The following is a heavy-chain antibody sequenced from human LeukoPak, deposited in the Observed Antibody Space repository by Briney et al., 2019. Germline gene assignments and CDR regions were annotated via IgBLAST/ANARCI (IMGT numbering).Heavy chain of an antibody. Sequence: GGSLRLSCAASGFTVSSNYMSWVRQAPGKGLEWVSVIYSGGSTYYADSVKGRFTISRDNSKNSLYLQMNSLRAADTAVYYCAQNFYDSSGLYFDYWGQGTLVTVSS. J-gene: IGHJ4*02. D-gene: IGHD3-22*01. CDR1: GFTVSSNY. CDR2: IYSGGST. V-gene: IGHV3-66*01. CDR3: AQNFYDSSGLYFDY.